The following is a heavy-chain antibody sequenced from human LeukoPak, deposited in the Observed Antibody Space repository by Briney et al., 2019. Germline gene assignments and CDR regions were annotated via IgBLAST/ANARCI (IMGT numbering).Heavy chain of an antibody. V-gene: IGHV1-2*02. Sequence: GASVKVSCKAPGYTFTGYYMHWVRQAPGQGLEWMGWINPNSGGTNYAQKFQGRVTMTRDTSISTAYMELSSLRSEDMAVYYCARCPYDSRPSQYQCIDYWGQGTLVTVSS. CDR3: ARCPYDSRPSQYQCIDY. CDR2: INPNSGGT. D-gene: IGHD3-22*01. CDR1: GYTFTGYY. J-gene: IGHJ4*02.